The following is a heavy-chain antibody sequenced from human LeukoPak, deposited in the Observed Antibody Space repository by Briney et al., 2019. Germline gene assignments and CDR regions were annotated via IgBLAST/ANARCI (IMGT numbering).Heavy chain of an antibody. CDR3: ARIADYGGNSGDY. D-gene: IGHD4-23*01. V-gene: IGHV3-53*01. J-gene: IGHJ4*02. CDR1: GFTVSSNY. CDR2: IYSGGKT. Sequence: GGSLRLSCAASGFTVSSNYMSWVRQAPGKGLEWVSVIYSGGKTDYADSVKGRFTISRDNSKNTLYLQMNSLRAEDTAVYYCARIADYGGNSGDYWAREPRSPSPQ.